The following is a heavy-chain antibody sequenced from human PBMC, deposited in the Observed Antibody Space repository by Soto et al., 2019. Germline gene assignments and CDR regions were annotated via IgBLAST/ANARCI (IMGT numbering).Heavy chain of an antibody. D-gene: IGHD6-19*01. Sequence: GESLKISCAASGFTFSSYWMSWVRQAPGKGLEWVANIKQDGSEKYYVDSVKGRFTISRDNAKNSLYLQMNSLRAEDTAVYYCARDYGEQWLVLDYFDYWGQGTLVTVSS. J-gene: IGHJ4*02. V-gene: IGHV3-7*01. CDR1: GFTFSSYW. CDR2: IKQDGSEK. CDR3: ARDYGEQWLVLDYFDY.